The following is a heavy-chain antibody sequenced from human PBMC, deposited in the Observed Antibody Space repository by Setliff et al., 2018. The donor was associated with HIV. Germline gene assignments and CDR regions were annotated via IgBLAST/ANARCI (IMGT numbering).Heavy chain of an antibody. V-gene: IGHV1-18*01. J-gene: IGHJ4*02. CDR2: ISASNGYT. CDR1: GYTFSSYG. CDR3: ARDSSTGWFSADY. D-gene: IGHD6-19*01. Sequence: ASVKVSCKASGYTFSSYGISWVRQAPGQGLEWMGWISASNGYTDYAQKFRDRVTWTRDTSTSTVYMELSSLRSEDTAVYYCARDSSTGWFSADYWGQGTLVTVSS.